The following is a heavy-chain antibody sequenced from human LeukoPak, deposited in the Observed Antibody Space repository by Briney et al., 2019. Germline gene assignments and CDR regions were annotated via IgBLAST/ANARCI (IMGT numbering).Heavy chain of an antibody. Sequence: SETLSLTCTVSGGSISSSSWYWGWIRQPPGKGLDWIGGIYYSGTTYYNPSLRSRVTISVDKSKNQFSLKLSSVTAADTAVCYCARDSGSYYHNWGQGTLVTVSS. CDR2: IYYSGTT. V-gene: IGHV4-39*07. J-gene: IGHJ4*02. D-gene: IGHD1-26*01. CDR3: ARDSGSYYHN. CDR1: GGSISSSSWY.